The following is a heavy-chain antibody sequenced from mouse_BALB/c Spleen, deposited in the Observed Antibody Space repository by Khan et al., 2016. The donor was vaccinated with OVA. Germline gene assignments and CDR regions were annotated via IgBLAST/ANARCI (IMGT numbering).Heavy chain of an antibody. J-gene: IGHJ3*01. CDR2: INPNNGGP. Sequence: QVQLKESGAELVKPGASVKLSCKASGYTFSSYYMYWVKQRPGQGLEWIGGINPNNGGPNFNEKFKTKATLTVDKSSSTAYMHLSSLTSADSAVXYCTRSGYGNPFAYWGQGTLVTVAP. V-gene: IGHV1S81*02. CDR1: GYTFSSYY. D-gene: IGHD2-10*02. CDR3: TRSGYGNPFAY.